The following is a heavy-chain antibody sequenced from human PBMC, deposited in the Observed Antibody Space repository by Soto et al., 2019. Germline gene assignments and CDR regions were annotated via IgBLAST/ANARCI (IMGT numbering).Heavy chain of an antibody. Sequence: SETLSLTCTVSGGCISSGGYYWSWIRHHPGKGLEWIGYIYYSGSTYYNPSPKSRVTISVDTSKNQFSLKLSSVTAADTAVYYCARSAGPLNMVRGVRRSYFDYWGQGTLVTVSS. CDR2: IYYSGST. V-gene: IGHV4-31*03. CDR1: GGCISSGGYY. J-gene: IGHJ4*02. D-gene: IGHD3-10*01. CDR3: ARSAGPLNMVRGVRRSYFDY.